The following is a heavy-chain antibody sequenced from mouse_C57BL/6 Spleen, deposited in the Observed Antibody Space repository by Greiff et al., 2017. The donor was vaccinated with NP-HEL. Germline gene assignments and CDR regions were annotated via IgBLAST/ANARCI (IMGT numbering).Heavy chain of an antibody. V-gene: IGHV7-3*01. J-gene: IGHJ2*01. CDR1: GFTFTDYY. Sequence: EVKLQESGGGLVQPGGSLSLSCAASGFTFTDYYMSWVRQPPGKALDWLGFIRNKANGYTTEYSASVKGRFTISRDNSQSILYLQMNALRAEDSATYYCARRSRDYFDYWGQGTTLTVSS. D-gene: IGHD1-1*01. CDR3: ARRSRDYFDY. CDR2: IRNKANGYTT.